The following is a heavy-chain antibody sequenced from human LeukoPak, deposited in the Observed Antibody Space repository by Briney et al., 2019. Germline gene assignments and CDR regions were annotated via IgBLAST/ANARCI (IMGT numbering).Heavy chain of an antibody. Sequence: PGGSLRLSCAASGFTFDDYAMHWVRQAPGKGLEWVSGISWNSGSIGYADSVKGRFTISRDNAKNSLYLQMNSLRAEDTALYYCAKDMNEDGTGWFDPWGQGTLVTVSS. J-gene: IGHJ5*02. CDR3: AKDMNEDGTGWFDP. V-gene: IGHV3-9*01. CDR2: ISWNSGSI. CDR1: GFTFDDYA.